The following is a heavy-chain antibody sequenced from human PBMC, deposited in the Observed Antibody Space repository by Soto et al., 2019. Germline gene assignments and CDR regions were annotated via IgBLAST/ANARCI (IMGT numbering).Heavy chain of an antibody. D-gene: IGHD5-18*01. CDR1: GYSFTSYW. CDR2: IYPGDSDT. Sequence: GESLKISCKGSGYSFTSYWIGWVRQMPGKGLEWMGIIYPGDSDTRYSPSFQGQVTISADKSISTAYLQWSSLKASDTAMYYCARPSQKARQLWPYFDYWGQGTLVTV. J-gene: IGHJ4*02. V-gene: IGHV5-51*01. CDR3: ARPSQKARQLWPYFDY.